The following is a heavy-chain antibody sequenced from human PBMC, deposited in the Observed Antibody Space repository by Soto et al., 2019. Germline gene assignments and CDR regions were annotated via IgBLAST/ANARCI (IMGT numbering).Heavy chain of an antibody. CDR1: GDSISTYY. D-gene: IGHD3-10*01. Sequence: SETLSLTCTVSGDSISTYYWSWIRQPPGKGLEWIAYIYYTGNTYYNPSLKSRVTISMDTSKNQFSLKLSSVTAADTAVYYCARAEGVWTGFDYWGQGTLVTVSS. V-gene: IGHV4-59*12. J-gene: IGHJ4*02. CDR2: IYYTGNT. CDR3: ARAEGVWTGFDY.